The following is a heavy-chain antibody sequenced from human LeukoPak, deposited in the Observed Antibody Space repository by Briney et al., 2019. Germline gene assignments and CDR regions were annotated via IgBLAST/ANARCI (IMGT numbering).Heavy chain of an antibody. J-gene: IGHJ4*02. CDR2: ISWNSGSI. D-gene: IGHD5-18*01. Sequence: GRSLRLSCAASGFTFDDCAMHWVRQAPGKGLEWVSGISWNSGSIGYADSVKGRFTISRDNAKNSLYLQMNSLRAEDTALYYCAKDQFRSYGSFDYWGQGTLVTVSS. V-gene: IGHV3-9*01. CDR1: GFTFDDCA. CDR3: AKDQFRSYGSFDY.